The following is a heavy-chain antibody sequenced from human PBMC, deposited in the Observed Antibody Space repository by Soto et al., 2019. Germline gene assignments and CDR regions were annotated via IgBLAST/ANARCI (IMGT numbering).Heavy chain of an antibody. CDR3: ARFSRGNYGDYALDFDY. CDR1: GYTFTSYG. Sequence: QVQLVQSGAEVKKPGASVKVSCKASGYTFTSYGISWVRQAPGQGLEWMGWISAYNGNTNYAQKLQGRVTMTPDTSTSTAYMEMRSLRADDTAVYYCARFSRGNYGDYALDFDYWGQGTLVTVSS. CDR2: ISAYNGNT. V-gene: IGHV1-18*01. J-gene: IGHJ4*02. D-gene: IGHD4-17*01.